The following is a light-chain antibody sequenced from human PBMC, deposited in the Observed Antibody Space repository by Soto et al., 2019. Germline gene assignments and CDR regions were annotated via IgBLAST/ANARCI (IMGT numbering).Light chain of an antibody. J-gene: IGKJ4*01. CDR1: QSVSSSY. V-gene: IGKV3-20*01. CDR3: QQFET. Sequence: EIVLTQSPGTLSLSPGERATLSCRASQSVSSSYLAWYQQKPGQAPRLLISGASSRATGIPDRFSGSGSETDFTLTISSLEPEDFAVYYCQQFETFGGGTKVDIK. CDR2: GAS.